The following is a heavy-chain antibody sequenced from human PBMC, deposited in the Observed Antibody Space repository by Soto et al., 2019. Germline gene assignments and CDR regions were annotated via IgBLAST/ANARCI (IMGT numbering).Heavy chain of an antibody. CDR1: GFTFSSYA. CDR3: AKTRYSSGWYIDY. Sequence: GGSLRLSCAASGFTFSSYAMSWVRQAPGKGLEWVSAISVSGGSTYYADSVKGRFTISRDNSKNTLYLQMNSLRAEDTAVYYCAKTRYSSGWYIDYWGQGTLVTVSS. J-gene: IGHJ4*02. CDR2: ISVSGGST. V-gene: IGHV3-23*01. D-gene: IGHD6-19*01.